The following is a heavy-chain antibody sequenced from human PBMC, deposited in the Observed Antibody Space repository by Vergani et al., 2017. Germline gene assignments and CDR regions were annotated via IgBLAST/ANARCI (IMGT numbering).Heavy chain of an antibody. CDR3: ARRYDYVWGSYRYSCYFDY. V-gene: IGHV5-51*01. CDR2: IYPGDSDT. D-gene: IGHD3-16*02. CDR1: GYSFTSYG. J-gene: IGHJ4*02. Sequence: EVQLVQSGAEVKKPGESLTISCKVSGYSFTSYGIGWVRQLTGKGLEWMGIIYPGDSDTRYSPSFQGQITISADKSIRTAYLQWSSLKASDTAMYYCARRYDYVWGSYRYSCYFDYWGQGTLVTVSS.